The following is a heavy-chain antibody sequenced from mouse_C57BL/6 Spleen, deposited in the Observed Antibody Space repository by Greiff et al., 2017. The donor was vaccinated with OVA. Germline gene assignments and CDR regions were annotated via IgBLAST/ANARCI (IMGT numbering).Heavy chain of an antibody. Sequence: QVQLQQSGAELVKPGASVKISCKASGYAFSSYWMNWVKQRPGKGLEWIGQLYPGDGDTNYNGKFKGKATLTADKSSSTAYMQLSSLTSEDSAGYFCARSAQAHAMDYWGQGTSVTVSS. J-gene: IGHJ4*01. CDR3: ARSAQAHAMDY. D-gene: IGHD3-2*02. CDR1: GYAFSSYW. CDR2: LYPGDGDT. V-gene: IGHV1-80*01.